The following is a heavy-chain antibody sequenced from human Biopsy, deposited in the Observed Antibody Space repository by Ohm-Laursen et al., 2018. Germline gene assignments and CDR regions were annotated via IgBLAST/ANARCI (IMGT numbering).Heavy chain of an antibody. CDR2: NIPILGTG. CDR3: ATKLTGYSHH. Sequence: GASVKVSCKAPEGTFSNYGVNWVRQAPGQGLEWLGGNIPILGTGNYAHQFQDRVTVVADTSTSTATMELRSLRSDDTAVYYCATKLTGYSHHWGQGTLVIVSS. D-gene: IGHD3-9*01. CDR1: EGTFSNYG. J-gene: IGHJ1*01. V-gene: IGHV1-69*06.